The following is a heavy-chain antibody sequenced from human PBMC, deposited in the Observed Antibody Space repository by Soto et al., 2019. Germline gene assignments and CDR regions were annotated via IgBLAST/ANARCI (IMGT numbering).Heavy chain of an antibody. D-gene: IGHD3-22*01. CDR1: GVNFSSYA. J-gene: IGHJ5*02. CDR3: AVGRHKTSGSNTWFDP. V-gene: IGHV3-23*01. Sequence: PGGSLRFSCAASGVNFSSYAMNWVRQAPGKGLEWVSTISDTGGGTFYAGSVKGRFTISRDNSKNTLYLQMHSLRADDSAIYFCAVGRHKTSGSNTWFDPWGRGTLVTVSS. CDR2: ISDTGGGT.